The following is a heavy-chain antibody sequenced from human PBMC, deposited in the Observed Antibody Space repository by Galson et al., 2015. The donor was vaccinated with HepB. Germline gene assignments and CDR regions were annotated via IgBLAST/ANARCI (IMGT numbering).Heavy chain of an antibody. CDR2: IVGTGGST. CDR1: GFTFSNYA. J-gene: IGHJ4*02. D-gene: IGHD4-17*01. CDR3: ATGSNGDYDY. Sequence: SLRLSCAASGFTFSNYAMSWVRQAPGKGLEWVSTIVGTGGSTYYADSVRGRFTISRDNSKNTLYLQMNGLRAEDTALYYCATGSNGDYDYWGQGTLVTVSS. V-gene: IGHV3-23*01.